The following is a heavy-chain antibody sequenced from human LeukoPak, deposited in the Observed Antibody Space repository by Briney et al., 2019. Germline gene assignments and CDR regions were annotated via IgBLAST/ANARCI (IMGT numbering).Heavy chain of an antibody. CDR3: VRDPGPAMARGRAGYYFDY. CDR2: ISKDGTNK. D-gene: IGHD3-10*01. CDR1: GFIFSKYG. Sequence: GGSLILSCAASGFIFSKYGMHWLRQAPGKGLEWVAVISKDGTNKYYADSVKDRFIFSRDNSKNTLYLQMNSLRAEDTAVYYCVRDPGPAMARGRAGYYFDYWGQGTLVTVSS. J-gene: IGHJ4*02. V-gene: IGHV3-30-3*01.